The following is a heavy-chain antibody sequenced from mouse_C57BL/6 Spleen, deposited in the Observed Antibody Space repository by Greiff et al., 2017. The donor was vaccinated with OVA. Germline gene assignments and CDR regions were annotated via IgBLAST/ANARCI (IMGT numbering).Heavy chain of an antibody. J-gene: IGHJ3*01. Sequence: VQLQQPGAELVKPGASVTLSCKASGYTFTSYWMHWVTQRPGQGLEWLGMIHPTSGSTNYNEKFKSKATLTVDKSSSTTYMQVSSLASEDSAIYYCARELVAYWGQGTLVTVSA. CDR1: GYTFTSYW. D-gene: IGHD4-1*01. V-gene: IGHV1-64*01. CDR2: IHPTSGST. CDR3: ARELVAY.